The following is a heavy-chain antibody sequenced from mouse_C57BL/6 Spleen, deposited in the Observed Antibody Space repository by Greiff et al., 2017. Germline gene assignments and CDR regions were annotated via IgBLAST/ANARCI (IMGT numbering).Heavy chain of an antibody. CDR3: ARAPYYAMDD. J-gene: IGHJ4*01. CDR2: ISRGSSTI. V-gene: IGHV5-17*01. CDR1: GFTFSDYG. Sequence: EVQVVEPGGGLVKPGGSLKLSCAASGFTFSDYGMHWVRQAPEKGLEWVAYISRGSSTIYYADTVKGRYTISRDTAKNTLFLQMTSLRSEDTAMYYYARAPYYAMDDWGQGTSVTVSS.